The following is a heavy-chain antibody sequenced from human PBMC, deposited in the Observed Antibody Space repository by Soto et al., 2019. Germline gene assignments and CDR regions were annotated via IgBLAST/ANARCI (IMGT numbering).Heavy chain of an antibody. D-gene: IGHD4-17*01. CDR1: GGTFSNYA. V-gene: IGHV1-69*12. Sequence: QVQLVQSGAEVKKPGSSLRVSCKASGGTFSNYAITWVRQAPGQGLEWMGGIIPIFDTANYAQKFQGRVAITADGSTSTAYMALRSLTSEDTAVYSCARERRDDYHDTFDIWGQGKMVTVSS. CDR2: IIPIFDTA. J-gene: IGHJ3*02. CDR3: ARERRDDYHDTFDI.